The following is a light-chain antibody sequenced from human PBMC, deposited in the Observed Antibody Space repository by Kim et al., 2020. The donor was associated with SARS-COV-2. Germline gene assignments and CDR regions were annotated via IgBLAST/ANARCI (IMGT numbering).Light chain of an antibody. CDR3: QYSDLGT. V-gene: IGKV1-5*03. CDR1: QRISSY. CDR2: RAS. Sequence: DIQMTQSPSTLSASVGDRVVITCRASQRISSYVAWYQQKPGKTPKLLIYRASVLESGVPSRFSGSGSGTQFTLTISSLQPDDFATYYCQYSDLGTFGQGTKVDIK. J-gene: IGKJ1*01.